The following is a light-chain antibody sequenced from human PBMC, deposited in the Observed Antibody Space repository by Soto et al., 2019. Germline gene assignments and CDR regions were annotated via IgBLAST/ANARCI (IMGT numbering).Light chain of an antibody. J-gene: IGKJ4*01. V-gene: IGKV3-20*01. CDR1: QTVRNNY. CDR3: QQLSSYPGT. Sequence: VLTQSPGTLSLSPGERATLSCRASQTVRNNYLACYPQKPGQAPRLLIHDASSTATGIPDRFSGGGSGTDFTLTISRLESEDFALYYCQQLSSYPGTLGGGTK. CDR2: DAS.